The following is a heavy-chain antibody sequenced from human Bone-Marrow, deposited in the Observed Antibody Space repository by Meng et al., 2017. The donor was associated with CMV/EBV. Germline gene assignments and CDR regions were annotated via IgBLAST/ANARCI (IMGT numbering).Heavy chain of an antibody. J-gene: IGHJ4*02. CDR2: ISYHGSNR. D-gene: IGHD1-26*01. CDR1: GFTFNSYG. V-gene: IGHV3-30*03. Sequence: GGSLRLSCVASGFTFNSYGMHWVRQAPGTGLEWVAAISYHGSNRFYADFVKDRFTISRDNAKNSLYLQMNSLRAEDTAVYYCARDPGVGATPSYFDYWGQGTLVTVSS. CDR3: ARDPGVGATPSYFDY.